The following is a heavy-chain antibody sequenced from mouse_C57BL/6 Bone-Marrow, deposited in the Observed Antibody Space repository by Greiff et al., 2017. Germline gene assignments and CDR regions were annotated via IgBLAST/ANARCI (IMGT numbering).Heavy chain of an antibody. CDR3: TRQGRNSSGYD. D-gene: IGHD3-2*02. CDR2: LNSDGGST. J-gene: IGHJ2*01. V-gene: IGHV5-2*01. Sequence: EVKLVESGGGLVQPGESLKLSCESNEYEFPSHDMSWVRKTPEKRLELVAALNSDGGSTYYPDTMERRFIISRDNTKKTLYLQMSSLMSEDTALYYSTRQGRNSSGYDWGQGTTLTVSS. CDR1: EYEFPSHD.